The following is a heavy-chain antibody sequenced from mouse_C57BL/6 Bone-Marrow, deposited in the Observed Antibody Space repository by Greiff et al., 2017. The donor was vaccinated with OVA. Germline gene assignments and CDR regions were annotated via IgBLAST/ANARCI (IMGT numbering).Heavy chain of an antibody. V-gene: IGHV1-81*01. Sequence: QVQLQQSGAELARPGASVKLSCKASGYTFTSYGISWVKQRTGPGLEWIGEIYPRSGNTYYNEKFKGKATLTADKSSSTAYMELRSLTSEDSAVYFCARVRVYYWYFDVWGTGTTVTVSS. J-gene: IGHJ1*03. CDR1: GYTFTSYG. CDR3: ARVRVYYWYFDV. D-gene: IGHD1-1*01. CDR2: IYPRSGNT.